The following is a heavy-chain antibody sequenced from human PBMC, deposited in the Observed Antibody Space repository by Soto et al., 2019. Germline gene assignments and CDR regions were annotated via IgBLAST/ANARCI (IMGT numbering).Heavy chain of an antibody. D-gene: IGHD6-13*01. CDR3: AKDSVDSSSWYGGFDY. V-gene: IGHV3-23*01. Sequence: EVQLLESGGGLVQPGGSLRLSCAASGFTFSSYAMSWVHQAPGKGLEWVSAISGSGGSTYYADSVKGRFTISRDNSKNTLYLQMNSLRAEDTAVYYCAKDSVDSSSWYGGFDYWGQGTLVTVSS. J-gene: IGHJ4*02. CDR1: GFTFSSYA. CDR2: ISGSGGST.